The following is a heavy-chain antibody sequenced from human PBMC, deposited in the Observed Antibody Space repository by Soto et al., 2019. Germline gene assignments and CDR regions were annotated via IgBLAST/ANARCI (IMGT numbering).Heavy chain of an antibody. J-gene: IGHJ4*02. V-gene: IGHV1-18*01. CDR1: GYTFSSYG. CDR3: ARTLPPIDY. Sequence: QVQLVQSGAEVKKPGASVKVSCKASGYTFSSYGISWVRQAPGQGLEWMVWISAYNGNTNYAQKLQGIVTLTTDTSPSTAYMVLRSLRSDDTAVYYCARTLPPIDYWGQGTLVTVSS. D-gene: IGHD1-26*01. CDR2: ISAYNGNT.